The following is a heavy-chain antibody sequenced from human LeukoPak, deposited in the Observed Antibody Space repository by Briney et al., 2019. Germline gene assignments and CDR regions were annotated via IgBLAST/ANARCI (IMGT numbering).Heavy chain of an antibody. Sequence: GASVKVSCKASGYTFTSYDINWVRQATGQGLEWMGWMNPNSGNTGYAQKFQGRVTMTRNTSISTAYMELSSLRSEDTAVYYCARGRVSGWYFYWYFDLWGRGTLVTVSS. V-gene: IGHV1-8*01. J-gene: IGHJ2*01. CDR2: MNPNSGNT. CDR3: ARGRVSGWYFYWYFDL. CDR1: GYTFTSYD. D-gene: IGHD2-15*01.